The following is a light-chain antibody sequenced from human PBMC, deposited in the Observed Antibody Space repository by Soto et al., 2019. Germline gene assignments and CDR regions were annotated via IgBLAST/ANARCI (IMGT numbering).Light chain of an antibody. J-gene: IGLJ2*01. CDR2: QDN. V-gene: IGLV3-1*01. Sequence: SYELTQPPSVSVSPGRTASITCSGDNLGKKYVSWYQQKPGQAPVVAIYQDNKRPSGIPERISGSNSGNTATLTIGGTLAVDEADYYCQAWDSSTVLFGGGTKVTVL. CDR3: QAWDSSTVL. CDR1: NLGKKY.